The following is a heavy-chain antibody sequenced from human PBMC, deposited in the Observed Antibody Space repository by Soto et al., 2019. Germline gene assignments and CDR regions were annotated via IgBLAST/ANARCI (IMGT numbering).Heavy chain of an antibody. CDR3: TTELNDMEAFDI. D-gene: IGHD1-1*01. CDR2: TWNDGSNK. J-gene: IGHJ3*02. Sequence: QVQLVESGGGVVQPGRSLRLSCVASRFTFSTYGMHWVRQAPGKGLEWVAMTWNDGSNKYYADSVKDRFTISRDNSKNTLYLQMNSLRDEDSAVYYCTTELNDMEAFDIWGQGTMVTVSS. CDR1: RFTFSTYG. V-gene: IGHV3-33*01.